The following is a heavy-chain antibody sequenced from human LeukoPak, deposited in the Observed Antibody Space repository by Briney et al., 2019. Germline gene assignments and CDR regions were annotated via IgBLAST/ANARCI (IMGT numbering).Heavy chain of an antibody. CDR2: ISAYNGNT. D-gene: IGHD6-13*01. V-gene: IGHV1-18*01. Sequence: ASVKVSCKASGYTLTSYGISWVRQAPGQGLEWMGWISAYNGNTNYAQKLQGRVTMTTDTSTSTAYMELRSLRSDDTAMYYCARTYSSSSIGYYYYMDVWGKGTTVTVSS. CDR1: GYTLTSYG. CDR3: ARTYSSSSIGYYYYMDV. J-gene: IGHJ6*03.